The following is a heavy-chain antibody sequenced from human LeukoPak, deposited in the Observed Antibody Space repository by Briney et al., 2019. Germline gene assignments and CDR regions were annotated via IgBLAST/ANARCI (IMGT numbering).Heavy chain of an antibody. D-gene: IGHD1-20*01. J-gene: IGHJ4*02. V-gene: IGHV3-23*01. CDR3: AKDGSLIGTPSDY. CDR2: LSGGDGGT. CDR1: GFTLSSYA. Sequence: GGALRLFCAASGFTLSSYAMSWVRQAPGKGLECVSTLSGGDGGTYYADSAKGRFTISRDNSKHTLYLQMNSLRAEDTAVYYCAKDGSLIGTPSDYWGQGTLVTVSS.